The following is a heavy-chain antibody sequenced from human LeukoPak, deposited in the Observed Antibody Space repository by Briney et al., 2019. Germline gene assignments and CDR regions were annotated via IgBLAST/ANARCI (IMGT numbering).Heavy chain of an antibody. J-gene: IGHJ4*02. CDR1: GYSFTNNW. D-gene: IGHD5-24*01. CDR3: ARHDHGPSPFDY. Sequence: GESLKISCQGSGYSFTNNWIGWVRQMPGKGLEWMAIVYPGDSNTKYSPSFQGQVTISADKSISTAYLQWSSLKASDTAMYYCARHDHGPSPFDYWGQGTLVTVSS. V-gene: IGHV5-51*01. CDR2: VYPGDSNT.